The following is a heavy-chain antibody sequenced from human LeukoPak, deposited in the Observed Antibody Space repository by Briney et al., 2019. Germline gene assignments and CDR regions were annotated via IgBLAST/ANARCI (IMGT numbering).Heavy chain of an antibody. J-gene: IGHJ6*02. D-gene: IGHD3-9*01. CDR1: GYTFTSYG. CDR2: ISAYNGNA. Sequence: ASVKVSCKASGYTFTSYGISWVRQAPGQGLEWMGWISAYNGNANYAQKLQGRVTMTTDTSTSTAYMELRSLRSDGTAVYYWARDYAPRYYDILTGYGMDVWGQGTTVTVSS. V-gene: IGHV1-18*01. CDR3: ARDYAPRYYDILTGYGMDV.